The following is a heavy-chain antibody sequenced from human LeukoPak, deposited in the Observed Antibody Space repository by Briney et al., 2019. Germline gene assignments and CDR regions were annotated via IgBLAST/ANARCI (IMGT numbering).Heavy chain of an antibody. CDR3: ARSGSSWSLIIDY. D-gene: IGHD6-13*01. Sequence: GASVKVSCKASGYTFTGYYMHWVRQAPGQGLEWMGWINPNSGGTNYAQKFQGRVTMTRDTSISTAYMELSSLRSDDTAVYYCARSGSSWSLIIDYWGQGTLVTVSS. V-gene: IGHV1-2*02. CDR1: GYTFTGYY. CDR2: INPNSGGT. J-gene: IGHJ4*02.